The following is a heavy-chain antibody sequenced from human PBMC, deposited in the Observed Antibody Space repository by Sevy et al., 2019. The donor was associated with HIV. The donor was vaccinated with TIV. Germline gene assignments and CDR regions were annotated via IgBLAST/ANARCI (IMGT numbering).Heavy chain of an antibody. CDR3: AKGYSSGHY. Sequence: GGSLRLSCAASGFTFSSYGMHWVRQAPGKGLEWVAFIRYDGSNKYYAYSVKGRFTISRDNSKNTLYLQMNSLRAEDTAVYYCAKGYSSGHYWGQGTLVTVSS. J-gene: IGHJ4*02. CDR1: GFTFSSYG. V-gene: IGHV3-30*02. D-gene: IGHD6-19*01. CDR2: IRYDGSNK.